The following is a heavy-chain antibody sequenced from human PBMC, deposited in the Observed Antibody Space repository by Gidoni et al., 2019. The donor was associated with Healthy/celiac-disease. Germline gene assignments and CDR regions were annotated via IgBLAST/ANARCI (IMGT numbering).Heavy chain of an antibody. D-gene: IGHD1-26*01. V-gene: IGHV3-48*03. J-gene: IGHJ2*01. CDR3: ARQGSPFWYFDL. CDR1: GFTFSSYE. Sequence: EVQLVESGGGLVQPGGSLRLSCAASGFTFSSYEMNWVRQAPGKGLEWVSYISRSGSTIYYADSVKGRFTISRDNAKNSLYLQMNSLRAEDTAVYYCARQGSPFWYFDLWGRGTLVTVSS. CDR2: ISRSGSTI.